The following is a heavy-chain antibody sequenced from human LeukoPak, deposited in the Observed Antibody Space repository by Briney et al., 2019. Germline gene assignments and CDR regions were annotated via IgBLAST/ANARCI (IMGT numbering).Heavy chain of an antibody. D-gene: IGHD3-22*01. Sequence: GGSLRLSCAASGFTFSSYAMSWVRQAPGKGLEWVAVIWYDGSIKYYGDSVKGRFTISRDNSKNTLYLQMNSLSAEDTAVYYCAKSRGYYYETSGPADYWGQGILVTVYS. J-gene: IGHJ4*02. CDR2: IWYDGSIK. CDR3: AKSRGYYYETSGPADY. V-gene: IGHV3-33*06. CDR1: GFTFSSYA.